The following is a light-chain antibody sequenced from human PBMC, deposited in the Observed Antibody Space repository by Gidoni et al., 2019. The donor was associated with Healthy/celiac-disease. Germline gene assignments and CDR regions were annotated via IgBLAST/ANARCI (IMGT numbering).Light chain of an antibody. J-gene: IGKJ1*01. Sequence: EPEKTQSPATLSVSPGERATLSCRASQSVSSNLAWYQQKPGQAPRLLIYGASTRATGIPARFSGSGSGTEFTLTISSLQSEDFAVYYCQQYNNWPPWTFGPGTKVEIK. CDR1: QSVSSN. CDR2: GAS. CDR3: QQYNNWPPWT. V-gene: IGKV3-15*01.